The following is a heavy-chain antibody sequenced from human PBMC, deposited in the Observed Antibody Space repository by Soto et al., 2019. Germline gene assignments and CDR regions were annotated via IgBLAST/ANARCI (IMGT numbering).Heavy chain of an antibody. D-gene: IGHD3-22*01. J-gene: IGHJ4*02. CDR2: IYYSGST. CDR1: GGSISSGDYY. Sequence: QVQLQESGPGLVKPSQTLSLTCTVSGGSISSGDYYWSWIRQPPGKGLDWIGYIYYSGSTYYNPSLTRRVTISVDTYKNQFSLKLSSVTAADTAVYYCARVYSIVVDEYDYFDYWGQGTLVTVSS. V-gene: IGHV4-30-4*01. CDR3: ARVYSIVVDEYDYFDY.